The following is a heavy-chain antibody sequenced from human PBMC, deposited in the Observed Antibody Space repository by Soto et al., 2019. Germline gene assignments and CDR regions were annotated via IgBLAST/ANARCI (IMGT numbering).Heavy chain of an antibody. CDR3: ARDKEDIVVVPAAIGGVYYMDV. CDR2: MNPNSGNT. Sequence: QVPLVQSGAEVKKPGASVKVSCKASGYTFTSYDINWVRQATGQGLEWMGWMNPNSGNTGYAQKFQGRVTMTRNTYISTAYMELSSLRSEDTAVYYCARDKEDIVVVPAAIGGVYYMDVWGKGTTVTVSS. J-gene: IGHJ6*03. V-gene: IGHV1-8*01. CDR1: GYTFTSYD. D-gene: IGHD2-2*02.